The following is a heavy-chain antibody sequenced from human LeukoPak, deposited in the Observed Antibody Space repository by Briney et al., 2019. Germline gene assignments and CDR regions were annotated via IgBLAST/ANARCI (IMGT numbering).Heavy chain of an antibody. CDR1: GFTFSSYS. J-gene: IGHJ4*02. V-gene: IGHV3-21*01. CDR3: AREVLNGTRPLLSFDY. Sequence: PGGSLRLSCAASGFTFSSYSMKWVRQAPGKGLEWVSSISCSSSYIYYADSVKGRFTISRDNAKNSLYLQMNSLRAEDTAVYYCAREVLNGTRPLLSFDYWGEGTLVTVSS. D-gene: IGHD1-20*01. CDR2: ISCSSSYI.